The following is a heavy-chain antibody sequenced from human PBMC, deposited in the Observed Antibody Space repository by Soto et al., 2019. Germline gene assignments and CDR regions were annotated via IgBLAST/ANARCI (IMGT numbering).Heavy chain of an antibody. J-gene: IGHJ6*02. CDR2: INPKSGGT. CDR1: GYIFTDYH. D-gene: IGHD2-8*01. V-gene: IGHV1-2*04. Sequence: ASVKVSCKASGYIFTDYHIHWVRQAPGQGLEWLGRINPKSGGTSTAQKFQGWVTMTTDTSISTASMELTRLTSDDTAIYYCARGDSTDCSNGVCSFFYNHDMDVWGQGTTVTVPS. CDR3: ARGDSTDCSNGVCSFFYNHDMDV.